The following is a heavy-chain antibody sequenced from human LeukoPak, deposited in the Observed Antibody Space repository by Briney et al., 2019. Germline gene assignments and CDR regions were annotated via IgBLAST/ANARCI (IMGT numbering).Heavy chain of an antibody. Sequence: ASVKVSCMASGHTFTNYYMHWVRQAPGQGLEWMGLINPSGGRAGYAQKFQGRVTVTSDTSTSTIYMEVNSLRSEDTAMYYCARDLTNWGQGTLVTVSS. CDR1: GHTFTNYY. J-gene: IGHJ4*02. CDR2: INPSGGRA. V-gene: IGHV1-46*03. CDR3: ARDLTN. D-gene: IGHD1-1*01.